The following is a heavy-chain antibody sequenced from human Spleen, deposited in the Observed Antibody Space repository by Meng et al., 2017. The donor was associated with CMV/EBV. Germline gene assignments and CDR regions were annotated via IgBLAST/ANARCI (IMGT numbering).Heavy chain of an antibody. CDR1: VCSVSTSGVS. V-gene: IGHV2-5*02. J-gene: IGHJ5*02. CDR3: AYSPLHVLDP. CDR2: IYLVASK. Sequence: TLNQSDATQVTPPHALPLTFTFPVCSVSTSGVSMHCIRSPPRKALEWLALIYLVASKRYSPSLKSMLTSTNVTSKNQVDLTMTNMDPLSTATNYFAYSPLHVLDPWGQGTLVTVSS.